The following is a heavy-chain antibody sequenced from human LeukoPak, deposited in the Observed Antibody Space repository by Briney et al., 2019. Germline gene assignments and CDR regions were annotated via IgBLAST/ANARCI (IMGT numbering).Heavy chain of an antibody. V-gene: IGHV3-30*04. CDR3: ARPSFTSGSYFDH. D-gene: IGHD3-22*01. CDR1: GFTFRSYA. Sequence: GGSLRLSCAASGFTFRSYAMHWVRQAPGKGLEWEAAISYDGSNKKYADSVKGRFTISRDNAKNSLYLQMNSLSGEDTAVYFCARPSFTSGSYFDHWGQGTLVTVSS. J-gene: IGHJ4*02. CDR2: ISYDGSNK.